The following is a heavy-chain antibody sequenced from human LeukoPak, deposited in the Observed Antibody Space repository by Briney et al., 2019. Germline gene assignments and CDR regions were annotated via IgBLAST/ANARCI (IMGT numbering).Heavy chain of an antibody. CDR2: ISGSGGST. V-gene: IGHV3-23*01. J-gene: IGHJ5*02. CDR1: GFTFSSYA. CDR3: AKDAGKLAYCGGDCYS. D-gene: IGHD2-21*02. Sequence: AGGSLRLSCAASGFTFSSYAMSWVRQAPGKGLEWVSAISGSGGSTYYADSVRGRFTISRDNSKNTLYLQMNSLRAEDTAVYYCAKDAGKLAYCGGDCYSWGQGTLVTVSS.